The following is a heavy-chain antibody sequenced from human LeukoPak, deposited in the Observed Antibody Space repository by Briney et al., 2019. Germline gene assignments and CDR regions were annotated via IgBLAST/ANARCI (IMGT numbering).Heavy chain of an antibody. CDR3: AKDLMYYFDY. J-gene: IGHJ4*02. Sequence: GGSLRLSCAASGFTVSSNYMSWVRQAPGKGLEWVSVIYSGGSTYHADSVKGRFTISRDNSKNTLYLQMNSLRADDTAVYYCAKDLMYYFDYWGQGTLVTVSS. V-gene: IGHV3-66*01. CDR1: GFTVSSNY. CDR2: IYSGGST.